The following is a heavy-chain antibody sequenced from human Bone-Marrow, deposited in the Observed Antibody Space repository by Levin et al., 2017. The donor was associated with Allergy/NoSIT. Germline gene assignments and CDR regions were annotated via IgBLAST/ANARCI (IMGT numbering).Heavy chain of an antibody. V-gene: IGHV3-21*01. J-gene: IGHJ4*02. Sequence: GESLKISCAASGFTFSSYSMNWVRQAPGKGLEWVSSISSSSSYIYYADSVKGRFTISRDNAKNSLYLQMNSLRAEDTAVYYCARSVIRRITIFGVVTTARAYYFDYWGQGTLVTVSS. CDR3: ARSVIRRITIFGVVTTARAYYFDY. CDR2: ISSSSSYI. CDR1: GFTFSSYS. D-gene: IGHD3-3*01.